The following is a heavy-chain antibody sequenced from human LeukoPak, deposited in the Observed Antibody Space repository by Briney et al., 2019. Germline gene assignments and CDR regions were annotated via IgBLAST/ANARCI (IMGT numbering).Heavy chain of an antibody. J-gene: IGHJ6*02. D-gene: IGHD3-3*01. CDR2: INSDGSST. V-gene: IGHV3-74*01. Sequence: GGSLRLSCAASGFTFSSYWMHWVRQAPGKGLVWVSRINSDGSSTNYADSVKGRFTISRDTAKNTLYLQMNSLRAEATAVYYCARFGRRYDFWSGYSRSVYGMDVWGQGTTVTVSS. CDR3: ARFGRRYDFWSGYSRSVYGMDV. CDR1: GFTFSSYW.